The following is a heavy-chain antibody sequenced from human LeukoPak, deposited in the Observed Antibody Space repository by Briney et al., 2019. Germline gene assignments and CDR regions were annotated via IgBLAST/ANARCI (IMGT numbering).Heavy chain of an antibody. Sequence: GGSLRLSCAASGFTFSSYAMSWVRQAPGKGLEWVSVIYSGGSTYYADSVKGRFTISRDNSKNTLYLQMNSLRAEDTAVYYRARDVYYYGSGSYSDYWGQGTLVTVSS. J-gene: IGHJ4*02. V-gene: IGHV3-53*01. CDR2: IYSGGST. D-gene: IGHD3-10*01. CDR1: GFTFSSYA. CDR3: ARDVYYYGSGSYSDY.